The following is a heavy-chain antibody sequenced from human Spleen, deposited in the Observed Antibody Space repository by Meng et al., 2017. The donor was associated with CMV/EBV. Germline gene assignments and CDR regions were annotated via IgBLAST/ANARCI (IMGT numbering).Heavy chain of an antibody. Sequence: ASVKVSCKASGYTFTSYGLTWVRRAPGQGLEWMGWISAYNGNTKYAQKFQGRVTMTTDTSTSTAYMELRSLRPDDTAVYYCARVGHYCSTTSCYYEGGYWGQGTLVTVSS. CDR2: ISAYNGNT. J-gene: IGHJ4*02. CDR1: GYTFTSYG. V-gene: IGHV1-18*01. CDR3: ARVGHYCSTTSCYYEGGY. D-gene: IGHD2-2*01.